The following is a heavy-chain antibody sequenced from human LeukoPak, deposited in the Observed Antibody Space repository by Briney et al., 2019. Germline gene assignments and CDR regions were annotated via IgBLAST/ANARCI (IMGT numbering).Heavy chain of an antibody. V-gene: IGHV3-30*18. J-gene: IGHJ4*02. D-gene: IGHD3-22*01. CDR3: AKEHDSSGLDY. Sequence: PGGSLRLSCAASGLTFSSYGMHWVRQAPGKGLEWVAVISYDGSNKYYADSVKGRFTISRDNSKNTLYLQMNSLRAEDTAVYYCAKEHDSSGLDYWGQGTLVTVSS. CDR1: GLTFSSYG. CDR2: ISYDGSNK.